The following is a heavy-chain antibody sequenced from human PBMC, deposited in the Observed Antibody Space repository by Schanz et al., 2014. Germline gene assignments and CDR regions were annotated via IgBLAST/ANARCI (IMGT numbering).Heavy chain of an antibody. CDR3: ARSPGDFPGWFDS. J-gene: IGHJ5*01. CDR2: ISYSGTT. D-gene: IGHD4-17*01. V-gene: IGHV4-31*03. CDR1: GGSLSSGGYY. Sequence: QVQLQQWGAGLLKPSQTLSLTCTVSGGSLSSGGYYWSWIRQHPGKGLEWIGYISYSGTTYYNPSLKSRVTISVSTSKPQFSLILNSVTAADTAVYYCARSPGDFPGWFDSWGQGTLVTVSS.